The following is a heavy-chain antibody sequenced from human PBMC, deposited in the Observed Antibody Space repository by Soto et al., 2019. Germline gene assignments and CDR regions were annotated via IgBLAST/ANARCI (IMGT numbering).Heavy chain of an antibody. V-gene: IGHV3-23*01. D-gene: IGHD3-16*02. CDR3: AKRGGYDYVWKSYRPDY. CDR1: GFTFSSFA. CDR2: LSGSGGDT. Sequence: EVQLLESGGDLVQPGGSLRLSCVASGFTFSSFAMTWVRQAPGKGLEWVSTLSGSGGDTYYADSVNGRFIISRDKSKNTLYLQMDRLRVEDTAVYYCAKRGGYDYVWKSYRPDYWGQGTLVTVSS. J-gene: IGHJ4*02.